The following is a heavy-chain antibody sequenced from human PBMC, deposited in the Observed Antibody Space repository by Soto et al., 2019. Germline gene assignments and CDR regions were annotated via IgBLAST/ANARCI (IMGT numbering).Heavy chain of an antibody. CDR3: AIEHWEDGYHNNYFDY. J-gene: IGHJ4*02. D-gene: IGHD5-18*01. V-gene: IGHV3-74*01. CDR1: GFTFSRYC. CDR2: INSAGSSP. Sequence: EVQLVESGGGLVQPGGSLRLSCAASGFTFSRYCMHWVRQAPGKGLVWVSRINSAGSSPSYAVAVKGRFTISRDNATNTLYLLMSSMRADDTSVYNCAIEHWEDGYHNNYFDYWGQGTLVTVSS.